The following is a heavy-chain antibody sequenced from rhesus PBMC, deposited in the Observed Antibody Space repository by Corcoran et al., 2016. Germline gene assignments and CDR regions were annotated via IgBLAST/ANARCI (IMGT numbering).Heavy chain of an antibody. CDR3: AREGGYSNYRYFEF. D-gene: IGHD4-23*01. V-gene: IGHV4-127*01. CDR2: NYGSKTTT. CDR1: GYTISSGYG. Sequence: QVQLQESGPGLVKPSETLSLTCAVSGYTISSGYGWSWIRQPPGKGLEWIGYNYGSKTTTNYNPSLKSLVTISKGTSKNQFSLKRSSVTAADTAVYYCAREGGYSNYRYFEFWGQGALVTVSS. J-gene: IGHJ1*01.